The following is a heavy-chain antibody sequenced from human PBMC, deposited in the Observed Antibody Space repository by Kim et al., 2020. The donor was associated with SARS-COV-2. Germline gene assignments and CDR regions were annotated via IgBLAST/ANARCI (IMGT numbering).Heavy chain of an antibody. J-gene: IGHJ1*01. D-gene: IGHD3-16*01. CDR1: GFTFSHST. Sequence: GGSLRLSCSASGFTFSHSTMSWIRQAPGKGLEWVSSISSNGGAVYYADSVRGRFTISRDNANNSLFLQMHSLRIDETAVYYCAKAGSFGYDNWGQGILVT. CDR3: AKAGSFGYDN. CDR2: ISSNGGAV. V-gene: IGHV3-11*04.